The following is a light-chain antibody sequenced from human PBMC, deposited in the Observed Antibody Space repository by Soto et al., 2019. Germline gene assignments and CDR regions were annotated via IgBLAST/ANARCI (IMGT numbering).Light chain of an antibody. V-gene: IGKV3-20*01. CDR1: QSVSSN. CDR2: AAS. J-gene: IGKJ1*01. Sequence: DIVLTQSPAALSLTPGQGASLSCRASQSVSSNLAWYQQKPGRAPRLLIYAASTRATGVPARFSGSGSGTDFTLTISRLEPEDFAVYYCQQYGSSGTFGQGTKVDI. CDR3: QQYGSSGT.